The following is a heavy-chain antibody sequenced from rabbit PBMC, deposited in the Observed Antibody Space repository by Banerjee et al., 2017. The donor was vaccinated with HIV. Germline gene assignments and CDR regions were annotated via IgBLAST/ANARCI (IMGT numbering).Heavy chain of an antibody. V-gene: IGHV1S45*01. J-gene: IGHJ4*01. D-gene: IGHD4-1*01. CDR1: GFSFRNKYV. Sequence: QEQLEESGGDLVKPEGSLTLTCTASGFSFRNKYVMCWVRQAPGKGLEWIACINAGGSGSTDYASWVNGRFTISRTSSTTVALQMTSLTAADTATYFCARDLAGVIGWNFNLWGPGTLVTVS. CDR3: ARDLAGVIGWNFNL. CDR2: INAGGSGST.